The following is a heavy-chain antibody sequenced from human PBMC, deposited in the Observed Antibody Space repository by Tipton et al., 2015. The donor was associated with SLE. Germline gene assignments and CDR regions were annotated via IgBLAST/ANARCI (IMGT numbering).Heavy chain of an antibody. D-gene: IGHD6-13*01. CDR1: RFTFSSYA. V-gene: IGHV3-23*01. CDR3: AKSFIAAAVKTPFFEY. Sequence: SLRLSCVASRFTFSSYAMSWVRQTPGKGLEWVSGISGSGDTTYYADSVKGRFTISRDNSKNTLYLQMNSLRVEDTAVYYCAKSFIAAAVKTPFFEYWGQGTLVTVSS. CDR2: ISGSGDTT. J-gene: IGHJ4*02.